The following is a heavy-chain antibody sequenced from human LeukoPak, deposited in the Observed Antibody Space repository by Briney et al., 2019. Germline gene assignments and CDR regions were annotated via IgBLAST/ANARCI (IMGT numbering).Heavy chain of an antibody. CDR2: IRSKAYGGTT. CDR1: GFTSGDYA. V-gene: IGHV3-49*03. Sequence: PGGSLRLSCTASGFTSGDYAMSWFRQAPGKGLEWVGFIRSKAYGGTTEYAASVKGRFTISRDDSKSIAYLQMNSLKTEDTAVYYCTRSKQQLVPRYDYWGQGTLVTVSS. D-gene: IGHD6-13*01. J-gene: IGHJ4*02. CDR3: TRSKQQLVPRYDY.